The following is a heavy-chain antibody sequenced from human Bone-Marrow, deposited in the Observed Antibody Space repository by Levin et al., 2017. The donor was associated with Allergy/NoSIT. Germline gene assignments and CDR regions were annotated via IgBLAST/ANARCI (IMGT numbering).Heavy chain of an antibody. J-gene: IGHJ4*02. CDR1: GYTFSNFG. D-gene: IGHD3-22*01. CDR2: INAYNDHS. V-gene: IGHV1-18*01. Sequence: GESLKISCKASGYTFSNFGISWVRQAPGQGLEWVGWINAYNDHSKYDQKFQDRVTMTTDTSTSTTYMELRSLTSDDTAVYYCVRDVYSILTTGGIDYWGPGTLVTVSS. CDR3: VRDVYSILTTGGIDY.